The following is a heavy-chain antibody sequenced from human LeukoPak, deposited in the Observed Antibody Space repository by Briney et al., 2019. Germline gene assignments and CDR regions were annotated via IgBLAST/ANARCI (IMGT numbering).Heavy chain of an antibody. D-gene: IGHD3-10*01. CDR1: GYTFTGYY. CDR3: ARAPMVRGVIITYLFDY. Sequence: ASVKVSCKASGYTFTGYYMHWVRQAPGQGLEWMGWINTNTGNPTYAQGFTGRFVFSLDTSVSTACLQISSLKAEDTAVYYCARAPMVRGVIITYLFDYWGQGTLVTVSS. J-gene: IGHJ4*02. V-gene: IGHV7-4-1*02. CDR2: INTNTGNP.